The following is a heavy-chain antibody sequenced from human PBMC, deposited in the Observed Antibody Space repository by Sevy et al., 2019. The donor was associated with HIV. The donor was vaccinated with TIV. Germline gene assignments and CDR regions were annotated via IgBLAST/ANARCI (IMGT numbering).Heavy chain of an antibody. CDR1: GGSISSDNSY. J-gene: IGHJ5*02. CDR3: ARHFHGDYVGWIDP. D-gene: IGHD4-17*01. Sequence: SETLSLTCTVSGGSISSDNSYCDWIRQPQGKGLEWIGSTYYTGTSNYNPSLKSPVTLSVDTSNNQYSLRLSLVTAADAVVYYCARHFHGDYVGWIDPWGQGTLVTVSS. CDR2: TYYTGTS. V-gene: IGHV4-39*01.